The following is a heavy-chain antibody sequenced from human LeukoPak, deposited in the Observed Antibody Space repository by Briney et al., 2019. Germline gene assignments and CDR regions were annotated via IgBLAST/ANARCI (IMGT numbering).Heavy chain of an antibody. V-gene: IGHV3-33*01. CDR3: PRDSWQYGMDV. CDR1: GFTFSSYG. CDR2: IWYDGSNK. J-gene: IGHJ6*02. Sequence: PGGSLRLSCAASGFTFSSYGMHWVRQAPGKGLEWVAVIWYDGSNKYYADSVKGRFTISRDNSKNTLYLQMNSLRAEDTAVYYCPRDSWQYGMDVWAQGTTVTVPS.